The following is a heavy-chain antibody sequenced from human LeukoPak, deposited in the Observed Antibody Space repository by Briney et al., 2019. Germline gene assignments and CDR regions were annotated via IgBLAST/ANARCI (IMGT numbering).Heavy chain of an antibody. J-gene: IGHJ4*02. CDR2: ISSSSSYI. CDR3: ARDFNSGYSSGWYID. D-gene: IGHD6-19*01. V-gene: IGHV3-21*01. CDR1: GFTFSSYS. Sequence: GGSLRLSCAASGFTFSSYSMNWVRQAPGKGLEWVSSISSSSSYIYYADSVKGRFTISRDNAKNSLYLQMNSLRAEDTAVYYCARDFNSGYSSGWYIDWGQGTLVTVSS.